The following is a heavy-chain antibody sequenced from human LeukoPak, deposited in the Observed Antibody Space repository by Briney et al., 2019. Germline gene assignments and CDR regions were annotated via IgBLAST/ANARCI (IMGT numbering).Heavy chain of an antibody. Sequence: ASVKVSCKASGYTFTSYGISWVRQAPGQGLEWMGWISAYNGNTNYAQKLQGRVTMTTDTSTSTAHMELRSLRSDDTAVYYCARDRTRKPTENYYGSGSLYWGQGTLVTVSS. CDR3: ARDRTRKPTENYYGSGSLY. J-gene: IGHJ4*02. D-gene: IGHD3-10*01. CDR2: ISAYNGNT. V-gene: IGHV1-18*01. CDR1: GYTFTSYG.